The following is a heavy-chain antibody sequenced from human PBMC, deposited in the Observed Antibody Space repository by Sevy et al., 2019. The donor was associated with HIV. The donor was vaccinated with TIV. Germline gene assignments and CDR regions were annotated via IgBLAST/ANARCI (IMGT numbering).Heavy chain of an antibody. CDR2: ISSSGSTI. Sequence: GGSLRLSCAASGFTFSDYYMSWICQAPGKGLEWVSYISSSGSTIYYADSVKGRFTISRDNAKNSLYLQMNSLRAEDTAVYYCARDRATISKDAFDIWGQGTMVTVSS. D-gene: IGHD5-12*01. CDR1: GFTFSDYY. J-gene: IGHJ3*02. CDR3: ARDRATISKDAFDI. V-gene: IGHV3-11*01.